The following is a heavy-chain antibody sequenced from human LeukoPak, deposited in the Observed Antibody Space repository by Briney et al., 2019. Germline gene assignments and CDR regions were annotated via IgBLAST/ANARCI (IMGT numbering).Heavy chain of an antibody. CDR1: GGSISSSSYY. D-gene: IGHD6-19*01. CDR2: IYYSGST. CDR3: ARQEQGAGKDFFDY. J-gene: IGHJ4*02. V-gene: IGHV4-39*07. Sequence: SETLSLTCTVSGGSISSSSYYWGWIRQAPGKGLEWIGSIYYSGSTYYNPSLKSRVTISVDTSKNQFSLKLSSVTAADTAVYYCARQEQGAGKDFFDYWGQGTLVTVSS.